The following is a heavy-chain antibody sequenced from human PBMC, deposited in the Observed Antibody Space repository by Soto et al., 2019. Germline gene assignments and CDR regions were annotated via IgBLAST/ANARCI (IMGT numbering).Heavy chain of an antibody. J-gene: IGHJ6*02. CDR3: AIDALLSSGRMDV. CDR1: GGSISSGAYY. D-gene: IGHD1-26*01. Sequence: LSLTCTVSGGSISSGAYYWTWIRQHPGKGLEWIGYIYYSGSRSTYYNPSLKSRVTISVDTSKNQFSLKLSSVTAADTAVYYCAIDALLSSGRMDVWGQGTTVTVS. CDR2: IYYSGSRST. V-gene: IGHV4-31*03.